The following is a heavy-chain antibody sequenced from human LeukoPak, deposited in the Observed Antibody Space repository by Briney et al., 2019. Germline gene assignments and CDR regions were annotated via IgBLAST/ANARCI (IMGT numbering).Heavy chain of an antibody. CDR3: ASPANPYYDFWSVRHYGMDV. CDR2: INPNSGGT. D-gene: IGHD3-3*01. CDR1: GYTSAGYY. Sequence: ASVKVSCKASGYTSAGYYMHWVRQAPGQGLEWMGRINPNSGGTNYAQKFQGRVTMARDTSISTAYMELSRLRSDDTAVYYCASPANPYYDFWSVRHYGMDVWGQGTTVTVSS. J-gene: IGHJ6*02. V-gene: IGHV1-2*06.